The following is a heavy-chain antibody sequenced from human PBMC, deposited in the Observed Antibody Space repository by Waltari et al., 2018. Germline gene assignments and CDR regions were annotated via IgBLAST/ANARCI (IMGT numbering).Heavy chain of an antibody. CDR2: INHSGST. CDR1: GGSFGGYY. V-gene: IGHV4-34*01. CDR3: ARGSRGYSYGRNYYYYYGMDV. D-gene: IGHD5-18*01. Sequence: QVQLQQWGAGLLKPSETLSLTCPVYGGSFGGYYWSWIRQPPGKGLEWIGEINHSGSTNYNPSLKSRVTISVDTSKNQFSLKLSSVTAADTAVYYCARGSRGYSYGRNYYYYYGMDVWGQGTTVTVSS. J-gene: IGHJ6*02.